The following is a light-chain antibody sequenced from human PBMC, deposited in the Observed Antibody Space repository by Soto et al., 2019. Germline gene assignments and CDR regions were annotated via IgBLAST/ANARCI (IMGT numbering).Light chain of an antibody. Sequence: QSVLTQPRSVSGSPGQSVTISCTGTSSDVGGYNYVSWYQQHPGKAPKLMIYDVSKRPSGVPDRFSGSKSGNTASLTISGLQAEDEADYYCCSYAGSWRVFGGGTKVTVL. CDR2: DVS. CDR3: CSYAGSWRV. V-gene: IGLV2-11*01. J-gene: IGLJ3*02. CDR1: SSDVGGYNY.